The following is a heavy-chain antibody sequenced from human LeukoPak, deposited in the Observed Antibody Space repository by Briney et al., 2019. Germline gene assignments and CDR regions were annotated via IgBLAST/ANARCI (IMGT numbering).Heavy chain of an antibody. Sequence: ASVKVSCKASGYTFTSYGISWVRQAPGQGLEWMGRISAYNGNTNYAQKLQGRVTMTTDTSTSTAYMELRSLRSDDRAVYFCARDNSVGDYAWWFDPWGQGTLVTVSS. CDR1: GYTFTSYG. CDR2: ISAYNGNT. D-gene: IGHD1-26*01. CDR3: ARDNSVGDYAWWFDP. V-gene: IGHV1-18*01. J-gene: IGHJ5*02.